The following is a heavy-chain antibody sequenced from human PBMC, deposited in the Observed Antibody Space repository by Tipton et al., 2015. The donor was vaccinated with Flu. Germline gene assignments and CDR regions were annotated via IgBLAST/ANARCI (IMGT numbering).Heavy chain of an antibody. D-gene: IGHD3-10*02. J-gene: IGHJ4*02. CDR1: GGSISSSSYF. CDR2: IYPSGTP. Sequence: GLVKPSETLSLSCTDSGGSISSSSYFCAWIRQPPGKRLELIGSIYPSGTPYYNPSLKSRVAISVDTSKSQFSLKLRSVTAADTAVYYCARLSYYDVDLKNFYFDYWGQGALVTVSS. V-gene: IGHV4-39*01. CDR3: ARLSYYDVDLKNFYFDY.